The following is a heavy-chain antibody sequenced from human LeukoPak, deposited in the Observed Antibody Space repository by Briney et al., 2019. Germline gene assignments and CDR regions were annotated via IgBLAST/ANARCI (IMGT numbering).Heavy chain of an antibody. Sequence: GASVKVSCKASGYTFTSYYMHWVRQAPGQGLEWMGIINPSGGSTSYAQKFQGRVTMTRDTSTSTVYMELSSLRSEDTAVYYCARTLPAAGRSYYYGMYVWGQGTTVTVSS. V-gene: IGHV1-46*01. CDR2: INPSGGST. D-gene: IGHD2-2*01. CDR3: ARTLPAAGRSYYYGMYV. CDR1: GYTFTSYY. J-gene: IGHJ6*02.